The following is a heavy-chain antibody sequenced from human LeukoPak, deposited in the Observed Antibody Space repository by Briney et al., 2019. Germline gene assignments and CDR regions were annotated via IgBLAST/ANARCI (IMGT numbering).Heavy chain of an antibody. V-gene: IGHV1-69*04. CDR1: GGTFSSYA. CDR3: AREEKNYLWGSYGP. D-gene: IGHD3-16*01. J-gene: IGHJ5*02. CDR2: IIPILGIA. Sequence: SVKVSCKASGGTFSSYAIRWVRQAPGQGLEWMGRIIPILGIANYAQKFQGRVTITADKSTSTAYMELSSLRSEDTAVYYCAREEKNYLWGSYGPWGQGNLVTVSS.